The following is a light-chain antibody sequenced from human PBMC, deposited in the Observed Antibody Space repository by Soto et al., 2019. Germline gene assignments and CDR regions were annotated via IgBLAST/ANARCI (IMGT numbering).Light chain of an antibody. CDR2: DKS. V-gene: IGKV1-33*01. J-gene: IGKJ1*01. Sequence: DIQMTQSPSSLSASVGDRVTITCQASQDISHYLNWYQHKPGKAPKLLIYDKSNLETGVPSRFSGSGSGTHLILTISSLQPEDFATYYCQQFYNLPWTFGQGTRVEI. CDR1: QDISHY. CDR3: QQFYNLPWT.